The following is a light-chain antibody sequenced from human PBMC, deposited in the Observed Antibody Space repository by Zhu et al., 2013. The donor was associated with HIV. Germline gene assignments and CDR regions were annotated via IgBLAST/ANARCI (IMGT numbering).Light chain of an antibody. CDR1: QSVRSN. CDR3: LQSYLYPWT. V-gene: IGKV3-15*01. CDR2: GAS. Sequence: EIVMTQSPATLSVSPGERATLSCRASQSVRSNFLAWYQQKPGQAPRLLIYGASTRATDIPARFSGSGSGTEFTLTISSLQSEDFATYYCLQSYLYPWTFGQGTKVEIK. J-gene: IGKJ1*01.